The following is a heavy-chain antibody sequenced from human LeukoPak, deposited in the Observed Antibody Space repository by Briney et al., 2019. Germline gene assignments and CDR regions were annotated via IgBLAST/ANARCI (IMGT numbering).Heavy chain of an antibody. J-gene: IGHJ4*02. Sequence: SGGSLRLSCEASGFTFSTFAMHWVRQAPGKGLEWVAGISSDGRNIWNADSVKGRITISRDKSKNTLDLQMNSLRAEDTAVYYCARDPQYDYDSSGYYLYYFDYWGQGTLVTVSS. CDR3: ARDPQYDYDSSGYYLYYFDY. CDR1: GFTFSTFA. D-gene: IGHD3-22*01. CDR2: ISSDGRNI. V-gene: IGHV3-30*03.